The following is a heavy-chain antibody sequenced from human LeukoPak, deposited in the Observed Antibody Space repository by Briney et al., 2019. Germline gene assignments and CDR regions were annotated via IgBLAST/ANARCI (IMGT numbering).Heavy chain of an antibody. CDR1: GFTVSSNY. D-gene: IGHD6-13*01. CDR3: AKDAAGPEY. V-gene: IGHV3-23*01. CDR2: ISAGGGST. Sequence: PGGSLRLSCAASGFTVSSNYMTCVRQAPGKGLFWVSGISAGGGSTYYADSVKGRFTISRDNSRNTLYLQMNSLRAEDTAVYYCAKDAAGPEYWGQGTLVTVSS. J-gene: IGHJ4*02.